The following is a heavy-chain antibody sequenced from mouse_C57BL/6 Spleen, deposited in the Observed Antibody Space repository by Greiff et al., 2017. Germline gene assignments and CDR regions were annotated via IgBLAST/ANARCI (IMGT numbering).Heavy chain of an antibody. Sequence: EVKLMESEGGLVQPGSSMKLSCTASGFTFSDYYMAWVRQVPEKGLEWVANINYDGSSTYYLDSLKSRFIISRDNAKNILYLQMSSLKSEDTATYYCARDISGTPFDYWGQGTTLTVSS. D-gene: IGHD4-1*01. CDR2: INYDGSST. V-gene: IGHV5-16*01. CDR3: ARDISGTPFDY. J-gene: IGHJ2*01. CDR1: GFTFSDYY.